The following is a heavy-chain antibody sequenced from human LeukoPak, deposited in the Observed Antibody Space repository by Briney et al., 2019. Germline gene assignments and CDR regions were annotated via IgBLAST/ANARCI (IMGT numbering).Heavy chain of an antibody. Sequence: GGSLRLSCAASGFTFSSYSMNWVRQAPGKGLEWVSYISSSSSTIYYADSVKGRFTISRDNAKNSLYLQMNSLRAEDTAVYYCARDPLVVTALPWYFDPWGRGTLVTVSS. CDR2: ISSSSSTI. J-gene: IGHJ2*01. CDR3: ARDPLVVTALPWYFDP. CDR1: GFTFSSYS. V-gene: IGHV3-48*01. D-gene: IGHD2-21*02.